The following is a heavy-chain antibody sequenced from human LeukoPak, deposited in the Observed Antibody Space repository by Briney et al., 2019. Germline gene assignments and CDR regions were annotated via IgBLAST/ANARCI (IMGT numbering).Heavy chain of an antibody. CDR1: GGSISSSSYY. CDR2: VHFSGTT. J-gene: IGHJ3*01. CDR3: AREQYLAYDVFGF. D-gene: IGHD4-11*01. V-gene: IGHV4-61*01. Sequence: SETLSLTCTVSGGSISSSSYYWSWIRQPPGRGLEWIGYVHFSGTTSFNPSLKSRVTISVDTSKNQFSLRLSSVTAADTAVYYCAREQYLAYDVFGFWGQGTMVTVSS.